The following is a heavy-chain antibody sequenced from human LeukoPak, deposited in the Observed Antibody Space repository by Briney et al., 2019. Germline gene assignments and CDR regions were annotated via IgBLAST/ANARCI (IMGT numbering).Heavy chain of an antibody. Sequence: ASVKVSCKASGYTFASYGISWVRQAPGQGLEWMGWMSAYNGNTNYAQKLQGRVTMTTDTSTSTAYMELSRLRSDDTAVYYCAREPHYYDSSGYYVKNWFDPWGQGTLVTVSS. D-gene: IGHD3-22*01. V-gene: IGHV1-18*01. J-gene: IGHJ5*02. CDR1: GYTFASYG. CDR3: AREPHYYDSSGYYVKNWFDP. CDR2: MSAYNGNT.